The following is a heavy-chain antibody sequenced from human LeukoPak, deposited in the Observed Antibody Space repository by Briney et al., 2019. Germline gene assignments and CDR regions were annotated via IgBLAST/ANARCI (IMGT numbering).Heavy chain of an antibody. Sequence: GGSLRLSCAVSGFTVSNDYMSWVRQAPGKGLEWVSVIYGGGDTYYADSVRGRFTISRDNFENTLFLQMDSLRAEDTAVYYCATLLSSSHHFSDSWGQGALVTVSS. CDR1: GFTVSNDY. CDR3: ATLLSSSHHFSDS. J-gene: IGHJ4*02. CDR2: IYGGGDT. V-gene: IGHV3-53*01. D-gene: IGHD2-21*01.